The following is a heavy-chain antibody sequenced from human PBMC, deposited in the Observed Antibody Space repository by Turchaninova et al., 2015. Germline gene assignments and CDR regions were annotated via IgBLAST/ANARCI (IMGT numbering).Heavy chain of an antibody. J-gene: IGHJ4*02. V-gene: IGHV1-3*01. CDR1: GYTFTNYA. CDR2: INGGNDNA. CDR3: APIDMGDY. Sequence: QVQLVQSGAEWKKPGASVKVSCKASGYTFTNYAMQWVRPAPGQMPEWMGWINGGNDNAKYLQKFQGRVTFTKDTSASTAYMELSSLRSEDTAVYYCAPIDMGDYWGQGTLVTVSS. D-gene: IGHD3-16*01.